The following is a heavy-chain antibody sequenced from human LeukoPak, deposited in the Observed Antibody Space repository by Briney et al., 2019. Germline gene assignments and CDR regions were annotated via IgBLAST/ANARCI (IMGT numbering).Heavy chain of an antibody. J-gene: IGHJ4*02. V-gene: IGHV1-24*01. CDR3: ATLGGPYCGGDCYSDY. Sequence: ASVTVSFKVSGYTHTELSMHWVRQAPGKGREWMGGFDPEDGETIYAQKFQGRVTMTEDTSTDTAYMELSSLRSEDTAVYYCATLGGPYCGGDCYSDYWGQGTLVTVSS. D-gene: IGHD2-21*02. CDR1: GYTHTELS. CDR2: FDPEDGET.